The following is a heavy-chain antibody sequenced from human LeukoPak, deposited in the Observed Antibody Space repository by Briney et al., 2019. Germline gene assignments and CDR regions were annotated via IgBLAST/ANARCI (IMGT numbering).Heavy chain of an antibody. V-gene: IGHV1-69*04. Sequence: SVKVSCKASGGTFSSYAISWVRQAPGQGLEWMGRIIPILGIANYAQKFQGRVTITADKSTSTAYMELSSLRSEDTAVYYCARDLAASSVDYWGQGTLVTVSS. CDR1: GGTFSSYA. CDR2: IIPILGIA. J-gene: IGHJ4*02. D-gene: IGHD6-25*01. CDR3: ARDLAASSVDY.